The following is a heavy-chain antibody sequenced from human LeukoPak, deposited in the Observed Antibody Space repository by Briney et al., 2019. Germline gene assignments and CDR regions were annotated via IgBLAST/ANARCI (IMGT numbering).Heavy chain of an antibody. CDR3: TRSKSRLWTPTEDYFDY. Sequence: GGSLRLSCAASGFTFSGSAMHWVRQASGKGLEWVGRIRSKANSYATEYAASVKGRFTISRDDSKNTAYLQMNGLKTEDTAVYYCTRSKSRLWTPTEDYFDYWGQGTLVTVSS. CDR1: GFTFSGSA. J-gene: IGHJ4*02. D-gene: IGHD2-21*01. CDR2: IRSKANSYAT. V-gene: IGHV3-73*01.